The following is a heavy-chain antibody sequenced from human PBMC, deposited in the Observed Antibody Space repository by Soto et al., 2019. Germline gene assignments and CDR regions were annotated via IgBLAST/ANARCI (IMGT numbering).Heavy chain of an antibody. D-gene: IGHD6-13*01. V-gene: IGHV4-59*08. J-gene: IGHJ4*02. CDR3: ARHAAAGLDY. CDR2: IYYSGST. Sequence: QVQLQESGPGLVKPSETLSLTCTVSGGSISSYYWSWIRQPPGKGLEWIGYIYYSGSTNYNPSLKSRVTISVDTSKNQFSLKLSSVTAADPAVYYCARHAAAGLDYWGQGTLVTVSS. CDR1: GGSISSYY.